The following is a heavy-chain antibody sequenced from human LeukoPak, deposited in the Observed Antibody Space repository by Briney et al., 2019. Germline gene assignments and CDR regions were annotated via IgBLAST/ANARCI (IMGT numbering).Heavy chain of an antibody. CDR3: ATLGMGAFDI. CDR1: GYGFTNYW. Sequence: GESLKISCKGSGYGFTNYWIGWVRLVPGKGLDWMGIIYCGDSDTRYSPSLQGQVTISADKSISTAYLQWSSLKASDTAMYYCATLGMGAFDIWGQGTMVTVSS. J-gene: IGHJ3*02. D-gene: IGHD7-27*01. CDR2: IYCGDSDT. V-gene: IGHV5-51*01.